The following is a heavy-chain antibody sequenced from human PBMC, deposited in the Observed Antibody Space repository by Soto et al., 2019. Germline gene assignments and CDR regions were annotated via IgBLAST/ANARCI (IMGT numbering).Heavy chain of an antibody. Sequence: ASVKVSCKASGYTFTDYYMPWVRQAPGQGLEWMGWINPNSGGTNYAQKIQGWVTMTRDTSISTAYMELSRLRSDDTAVYYCARELSGRGKGYYYYGMDVWGQGTTVTVS. CDR3: ARELSGRGKGYYYYGMDV. V-gene: IGHV1-2*04. D-gene: IGHD3-16*01. CDR1: GYTFTDYY. CDR2: INPNSGGT. J-gene: IGHJ6*02.